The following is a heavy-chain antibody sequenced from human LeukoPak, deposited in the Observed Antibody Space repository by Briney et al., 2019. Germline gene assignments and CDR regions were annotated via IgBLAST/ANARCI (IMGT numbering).Heavy chain of an antibody. CDR2: MGVSGDNV. CDR3: AKDPNGDYVGAFDT. V-gene: IGHV3-23*01. J-gene: IGHJ3*02. Sequence: PGGSLRLSCAASGFTFSAYGVTWVRQAPGKGLEWVSFMGVSGDNVHYADSVKGRFAISRDNSKNTLYLQMNSLRAEDAAVYYCAKDPNGDYVGAFDTWGQGTMIIVSS. D-gene: IGHD4-17*01. CDR1: GFTFSAYG.